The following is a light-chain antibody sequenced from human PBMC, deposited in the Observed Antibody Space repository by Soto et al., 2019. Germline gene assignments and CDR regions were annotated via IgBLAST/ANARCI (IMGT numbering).Light chain of an antibody. CDR3: QQYNNWPRT. Sequence: DIVMTQSPATLSVSPWKRATVSCRASQSVSSNLAWYQQKPGQAPRLLIYGASTRATGIPARFSGSGSGTEFTLTISSLQSEDFAVYYCQQYNNWPRTFGQGSKVDI. J-gene: IGKJ1*01. V-gene: IGKV3-15*01. CDR2: GAS. CDR1: QSVSSN.